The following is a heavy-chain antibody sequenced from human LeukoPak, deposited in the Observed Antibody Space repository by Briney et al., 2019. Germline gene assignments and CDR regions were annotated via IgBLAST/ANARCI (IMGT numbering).Heavy chain of an antibody. Sequence: GGSLRLSCAASGFTVSSNYMSWVRQAPGKGLEWVSVIYSGGSTYYADSVKGRFTISRDNSKNTLYLQMNSLRAEDTAVYYCARDRRNGYSGSHYLAFDIWGQGTMVTVSS. CDR2: IYSGGST. V-gene: IGHV3-53*01. CDR1: GFTVSSNY. J-gene: IGHJ3*02. D-gene: IGHD1-26*01. CDR3: ARDRRNGYSGSHYLAFDI.